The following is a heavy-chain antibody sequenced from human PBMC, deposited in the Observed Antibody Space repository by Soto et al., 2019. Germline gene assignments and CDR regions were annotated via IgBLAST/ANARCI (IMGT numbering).Heavy chain of an antibody. CDR3: ARDMDGGSYYPFDY. CDR2: ISPYNANT. D-gene: IGHD1-26*01. CDR1: GYIFTNYI. Sequence: DSVKVSCKASGYIFTNYIINWVRQAPGQGLEWMGWISPYNANTNYAHNLQDRVTMTTDTSTSTAYLEVRSLRSDDTAVYYCARDMDGGSYYPFDYWGQGTLVTVSS. J-gene: IGHJ4*02. V-gene: IGHV1-18*04.